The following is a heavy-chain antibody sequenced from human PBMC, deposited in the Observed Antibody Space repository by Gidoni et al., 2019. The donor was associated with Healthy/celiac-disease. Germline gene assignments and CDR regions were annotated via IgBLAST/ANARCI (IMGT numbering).Heavy chain of an antibody. CDR1: GFTFSSYG. CDR3: ARDPAGIAVAVTDWYFDL. D-gene: IGHD6-19*01. V-gene: IGHV3-33*01. J-gene: IGHJ2*01. Sequence: QVQLVESGGGVVQPGRSLRLSCAASGFTFSSYGMHWVRQAPGKGLEWVAVIWYDGSNKYYADSVKGRFTISRDNSKNTLYLQMNSLRAEDTAVYYCARDPAGIAVAVTDWYFDLWGRGTLVTVSS. CDR2: IWYDGSNK.